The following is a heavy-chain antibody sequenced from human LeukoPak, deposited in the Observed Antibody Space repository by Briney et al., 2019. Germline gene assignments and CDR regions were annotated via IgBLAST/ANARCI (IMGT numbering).Heavy chain of an antibody. Sequence: QPGGSLRLSCAASGFTFSSYVMHWVRQAPGKGLEWAAVISYDGSNKYYADSVKGRFTISRDNSKNTLYLQMNSLRAEDTAVYYCASPRNYYGSSGYPSYWGQGTLVTVSS. D-gene: IGHD3-22*01. J-gene: IGHJ4*02. V-gene: IGHV3-30-3*01. CDR3: ASPRNYYGSSGYPSY. CDR2: ISYDGSNK. CDR1: GFTFSSYV.